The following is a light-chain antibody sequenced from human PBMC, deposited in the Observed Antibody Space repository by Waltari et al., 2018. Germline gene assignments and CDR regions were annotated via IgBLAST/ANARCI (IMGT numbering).Light chain of an antibody. CDR2: GNS. CDR1: RSNIGAGYD. CDR3: QSYDSSLRV. J-gene: IGLJ3*02. Sequence: QSMLTQPPSVSGAPGQRVTISCTGSRSNIGAGYDVHWYQQLPGTPPKLLIYGNSNRPSGVPDRFSGSKSGTSASLAITGLQAEDEADYYCQSYDSSLRVFGGGTKLTVL. V-gene: IGLV1-40*01.